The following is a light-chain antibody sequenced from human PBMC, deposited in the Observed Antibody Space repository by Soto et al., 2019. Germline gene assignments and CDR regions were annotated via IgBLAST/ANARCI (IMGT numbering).Light chain of an antibody. Sequence: QSALTQPASVSGSPGQSITISCTGTSDDVGAYNLVSWYQQHPGQAPKVLIYKVSNRPSGVSNRFSGSKSGNTASLTISGLQAEDEADYYCSSYTSSSTLVVFGGGTKLTVL. CDR1: SDDVGAYNL. CDR2: KVS. J-gene: IGLJ2*01. V-gene: IGLV2-14*03. CDR3: SSYTSSSTLVV.